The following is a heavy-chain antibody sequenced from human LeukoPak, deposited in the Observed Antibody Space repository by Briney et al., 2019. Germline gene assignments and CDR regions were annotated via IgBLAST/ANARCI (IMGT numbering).Heavy chain of an antibody. V-gene: IGHV3-49*04. Sequence: GGSLRLSCTASGFTFGDYAMSWVRQAPGKGLEWVGFIRSKAYGGTTEYAASVKGRFTISRDDSKSIAYLQMNSLKTEDTAVYYCTREAVVVLHGRYYCYYMDVWGKGTTVTVSS. CDR2: IRSKAYGGTT. CDR3: TREAVVVLHGRYYCYYMDV. J-gene: IGHJ6*03. CDR1: GFTFGDYA. D-gene: IGHD2-2*01.